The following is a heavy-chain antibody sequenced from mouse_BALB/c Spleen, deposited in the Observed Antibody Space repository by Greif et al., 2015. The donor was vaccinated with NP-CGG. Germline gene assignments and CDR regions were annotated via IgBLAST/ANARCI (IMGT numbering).Heavy chain of an antibody. CDR3: ATTVVATFAY. CDR1: DYTFTSYR. J-gene: IGHJ3*01. V-gene: IGHV1-4*01. D-gene: IGHD1-1*01. Sequence: QVQLQQSGAELAKPGASVKMSCKASDYTFTSYRMHWVKQRPGQGLEWIGYINPSTGYTEYNQKFKDKATLTADKSSSTAYMQLSSLTSEDSAVYYCATTVVATFAYWGQGTLVTVSA. CDR2: INPSTGYT.